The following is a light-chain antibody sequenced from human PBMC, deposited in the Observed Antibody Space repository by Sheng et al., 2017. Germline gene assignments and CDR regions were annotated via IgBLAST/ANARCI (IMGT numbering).Light chain of an antibody. CDR3: AAWDDSLRNWV. CDR1: GSNIGSNS. V-gene: IGLV1-47*01. Sequence: QSVLTQPPSASGTPGQRIIISCSGSGSNIGSNSVYWYQQLPGAAPKLLFYTHQRPSGAPDRFSDSRSGTSASLAISGLRSDDEADYYCAAWDDSLRNWVFGGGTKLTVL. J-gene: IGLJ3*02. CDR2: TH.